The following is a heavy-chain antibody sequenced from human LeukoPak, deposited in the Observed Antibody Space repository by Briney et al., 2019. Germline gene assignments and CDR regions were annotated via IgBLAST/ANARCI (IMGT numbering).Heavy chain of an antibody. CDR3: ARSGIVDAFDI. V-gene: IGHV3-7*01. D-gene: IGHD3-10*01. J-gene: IGHJ3*02. CDR2: IKQDGSEK. CDR1: GFTFGSYW. Sequence: PGGSLRLSCAASGFTFGSYWMSWVRQAPGKGLEWVANIKQDGSEKNYMDSVKGRFTISRDNAKNSLYLQMSSLRAEDTAVYYCARSGIVDAFDIWGQGTMVTVSS.